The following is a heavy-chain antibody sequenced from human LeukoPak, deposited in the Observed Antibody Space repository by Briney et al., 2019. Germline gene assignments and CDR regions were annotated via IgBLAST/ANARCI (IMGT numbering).Heavy chain of an antibody. D-gene: IGHD2-21*02. CDR2: ISGSGGST. Sequence: GGSLRLSCAASGFTFSSYSMNWVRQAPGKGLEWVSAISGSGGSTYYADSVKGRFTISRDNSKNTLYLQMNSLRADDTAVYYCAKSHHVTAIDYWGQGTLVTVSS. V-gene: IGHV3-23*01. CDR1: GFTFSSYS. J-gene: IGHJ4*02. CDR3: AKSHHVTAIDY.